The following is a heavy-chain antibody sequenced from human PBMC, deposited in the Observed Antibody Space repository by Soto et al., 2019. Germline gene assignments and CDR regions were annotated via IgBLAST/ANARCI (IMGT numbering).Heavy chain of an antibody. D-gene: IGHD6-19*01. V-gene: IGHV2-5*02. CDR2: LYWDDDN. Sequence: QITLKESGPTLVKPTQTLTLTCTFSGFSLSTRDVGVGWIRQPPGKALEWLALLYWDDDNRYSPSLRRRLTLTKDTSKHQVVLTMANMDPVDQDTYTCAHGSCWLCDYWVAGTLVTVSS. CDR1: GFSLSTRDVG. J-gene: IGHJ4*02. CDR3: AHGSCWLCDY.